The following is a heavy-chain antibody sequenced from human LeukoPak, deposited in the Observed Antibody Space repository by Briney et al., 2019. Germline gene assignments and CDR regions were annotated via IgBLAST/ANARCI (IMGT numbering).Heavy chain of an antibody. D-gene: IGHD3-16*01. CDR2: ISGSGGRT. Sequence: GGSLRLSCAASGFSFSSYAMSWVRQAPGKGLEWVSTISGSGGRTYYPDSVKGRFTISRDNSKNTLYLQMNSLRAEDTAVYYCAKDYAVGSIDYWGQGTLVTVSS. J-gene: IGHJ4*02. V-gene: IGHV3-23*01. CDR1: GFSFSSYA. CDR3: AKDYAVGSIDY.